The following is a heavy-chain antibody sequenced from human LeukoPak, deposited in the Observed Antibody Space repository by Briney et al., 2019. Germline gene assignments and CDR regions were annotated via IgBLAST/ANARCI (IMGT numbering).Heavy chain of an antibody. CDR1: GVSISSYY. Sequence: SETLSLTCTVSGVSISSYYWSWIRQPPGKGLEWIGYIYYSGSTNYNPSLESRVTISVDTSKNQFSLKLSSVTAADTAVYYCAREPVRVEAFDIWGQGTMVTVSS. CDR2: IYYSGST. V-gene: IGHV4-59*01. CDR3: AREPVRVEAFDI. J-gene: IGHJ3*02. D-gene: IGHD2-15*01.